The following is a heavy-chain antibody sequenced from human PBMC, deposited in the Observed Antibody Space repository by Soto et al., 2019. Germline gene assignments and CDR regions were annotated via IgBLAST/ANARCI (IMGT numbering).Heavy chain of an antibody. CDR1: GFTFSGYY. Sequence: GGSLRLSCAASGFTFSGYYMSWIRQAPGKGLEWVSYISSSGCTIYYADSVKGRFTISRDNAKNSMYLQMSSLGAEDTAVYYCARDLADWNSEYNLFDPLGQGTLVTVS. CDR2: ISSSGCTI. V-gene: IGHV3-11*01. CDR3: ARDLADWNSEYNLFDP. J-gene: IGHJ5*02. D-gene: IGHD1-7*01.